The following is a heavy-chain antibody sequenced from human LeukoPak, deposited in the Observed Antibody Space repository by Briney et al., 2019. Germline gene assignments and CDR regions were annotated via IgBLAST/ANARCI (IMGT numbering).Heavy chain of an antibody. CDR3: AREGYVKNCSGGSCYYYYYMDV. Sequence: GGSLRLSCAASGFTFSSYWMSWVRQAPGKGLEWVANIKQDGSEKYYVDSVKGRFTISRDNAKNSLYLQMSSLRAEDTAVYYCAREGYVKNCSGGSCYYYYYMDVWGKGTTVTVSS. J-gene: IGHJ6*03. D-gene: IGHD2-15*01. V-gene: IGHV3-7*01. CDR1: GFTFSSYW. CDR2: IKQDGSEK.